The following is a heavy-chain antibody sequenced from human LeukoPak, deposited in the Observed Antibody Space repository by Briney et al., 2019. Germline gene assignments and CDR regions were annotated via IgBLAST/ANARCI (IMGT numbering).Heavy chain of an antibody. CDR3: ARFITLTFITPNWFDP. CDR2: IYWDDDK. J-gene: IGHJ5*02. CDR1: GFSLSTSGVG. Sequence: SGPTLLNPTQTLTLPCTFSGFSLSTSGVGVTWIRQPPVKALEWLALIYWDDDKRYSPSLKSRLTITKDTSKNQVVLTMTNMDPVDTATYYCARFITLTFITPNWFDPWGQGTLVTVSS. D-gene: IGHD3-22*01. V-gene: IGHV2-5*02.